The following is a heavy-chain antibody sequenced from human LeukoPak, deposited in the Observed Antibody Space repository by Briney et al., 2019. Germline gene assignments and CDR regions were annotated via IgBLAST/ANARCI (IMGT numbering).Heavy chain of an antibody. J-gene: IGHJ4*02. CDR2: ISVYNGNT. V-gene: IGHV1-18*01. CDR1: GYTFTNYA. D-gene: IGHD2-2*02. CDR3: ARGAANTD. Sequence: ASVKVSRKASGYTFTNYAITWVRQAPGQGLEWMGWISVYNGNTNYAQKFQGRVTMTTDTSTSTAYMELRSLRSDDTAVYYCARGAANTDWGQGTLVTVSS.